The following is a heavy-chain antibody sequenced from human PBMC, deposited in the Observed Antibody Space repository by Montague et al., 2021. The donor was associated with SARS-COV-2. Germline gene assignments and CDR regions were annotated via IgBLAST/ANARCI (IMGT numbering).Heavy chain of an antibody. CDR1: VDSISNYY. V-gene: IGHV4-59*01. CDR2: IYDSGSA. CDR3: ARAYCGGDCHVGP. J-gene: IGHJ5*02. Sequence: SETLSLTCTVSVDSISNYYWTWIRQPPGKGLEWIGYIYDSGSANXXPSLKSRSTISVDTSNNQFSLRLSSVTAADTAVYYCARAYCGGDCHVGPWGQGILVTVSS. D-gene: IGHD2-21*02.